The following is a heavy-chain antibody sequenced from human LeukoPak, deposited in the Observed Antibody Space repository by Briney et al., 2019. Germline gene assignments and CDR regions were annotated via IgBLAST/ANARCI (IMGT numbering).Heavy chain of an antibody. J-gene: IGHJ4*01. V-gene: IGHV3-7*01. CDR1: GFTFSDYW. CDR2: IRQDGGEK. Sequence: PGGSLRLSCVVAGFTFSDYWVNWVRQAPGKGLEWVASIRQDGGEKSYVDSVKGRFTISRDNTRNSLYLQMSSLRAEDTAVYYCARDGTAAGLYFDLWGQGPWSPSP. D-gene: IGHD6-13*01. CDR3: ARDGTAAGLYFDL.